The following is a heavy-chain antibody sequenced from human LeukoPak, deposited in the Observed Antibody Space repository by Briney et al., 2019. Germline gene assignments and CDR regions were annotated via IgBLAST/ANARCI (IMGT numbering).Heavy chain of an antibody. CDR3: ARDPYYYDSSGYPEY. CDR1: GFTFTNYA. Sequence: GGSLRLSCVASGFTFTNYAMNWVRQAPGKGLEWVSSISGSGSSTYYADSVKGRFTISRDNSKKTLYLQMSSLRAEDTAVYHCARDPYYYDSSGYPEYRGQGTLVTVSS. CDR2: ISGSGSST. V-gene: IGHV3-23*01. J-gene: IGHJ4*02. D-gene: IGHD3-22*01.